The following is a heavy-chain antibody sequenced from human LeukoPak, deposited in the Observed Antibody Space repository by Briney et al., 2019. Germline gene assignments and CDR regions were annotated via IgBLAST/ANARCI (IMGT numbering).Heavy chain of an antibody. CDR3: ARGSSSFGLSSHDWFDP. CDR1: GYTFTSYG. CDR2: ISAYNGNT. J-gene: IGHJ5*02. D-gene: IGHD6-13*01. Sequence: ASVKVSCKASGYTFTSYGISWVRQAPGRGLEWMGWISAYNGNTNYAQKFQGRVTMTRDMSTSTVYMELSSLRSEDTAVYYCARGSSSFGLSSHDWFDPWGQGTLVTVSS. V-gene: IGHV1-18*01.